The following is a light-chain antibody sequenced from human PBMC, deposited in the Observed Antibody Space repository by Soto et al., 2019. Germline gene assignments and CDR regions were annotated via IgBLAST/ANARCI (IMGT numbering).Light chain of an antibody. J-gene: IGKJ1*01. CDR1: QNIKRW. CDR2: DAS. V-gene: IGKV1-5*01. Sequence: DIQMTQSPSTLSASVGDTITITCRASQNIKRWLAWFQQKPGKAPKLLIYDASSLESGVPSRFSGSGSGTEFTLTISSLQPDDFATYYCQQYNSYSGTFGQGTKVDIK. CDR3: QQYNSYSGT.